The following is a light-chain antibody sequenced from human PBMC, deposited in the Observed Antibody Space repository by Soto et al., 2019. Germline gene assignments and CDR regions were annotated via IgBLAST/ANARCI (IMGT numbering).Light chain of an antibody. CDR2: LTS. Sequence: IQLTQSPSSLSASVGDRVTITCRASQGISPYLAWYQQKPGKAPKLLIYLTSTLQSGVPLRFSGSGSGTEFTLTITSLQPEDFANYYCQQLKFYPITFGQGTRLDIK. CDR3: QQLKFYPIT. CDR1: QGISPY. V-gene: IGKV1-9*01. J-gene: IGKJ5*01.